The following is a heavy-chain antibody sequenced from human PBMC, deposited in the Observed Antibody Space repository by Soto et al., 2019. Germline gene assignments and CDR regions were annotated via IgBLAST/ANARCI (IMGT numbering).Heavy chain of an antibody. CDR3: ATASYSSSWPDAFDI. Sequence: ASVKVSCKASGYTFTNYGISWVRQAPGQGLEWMGWISGHNGNTNYAQNFQGRVTMTTDTSTNTAYMELSSLRSEDTAVYYCATASYSSSWPDAFDIWGQGTMVTVSS. V-gene: IGHV1-18*01. CDR2: ISGHNGNT. D-gene: IGHD6-13*01. J-gene: IGHJ3*02. CDR1: GYTFTNYG.